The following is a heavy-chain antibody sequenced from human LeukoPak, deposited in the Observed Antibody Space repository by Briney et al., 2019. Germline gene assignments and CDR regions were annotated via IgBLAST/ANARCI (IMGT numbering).Heavy chain of an antibody. CDR2: INHSGST. J-gene: IGHJ4*02. Sequence: SETLSLTCAVYGGSFSGYYWSWIRQPPGKGLEWIGEINHSGSTNYNPSLKSRVTISVDTSKNQFSLKLTSVTAADTAVYYCASLDSSGYYFSLGWGQGTLVTVSS. D-gene: IGHD3-22*01. CDR1: GGSFSGYY. V-gene: IGHV4-34*01. CDR3: ASLDSSGYYFSLG.